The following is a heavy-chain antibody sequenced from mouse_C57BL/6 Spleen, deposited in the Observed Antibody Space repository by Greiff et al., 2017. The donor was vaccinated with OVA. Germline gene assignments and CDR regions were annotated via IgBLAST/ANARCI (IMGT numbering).Heavy chain of an antibody. CDR1: GFTFNTYA. CDR3: VRDRAREGAMDF. Sequence: EVHLVESGGGLVQPKGSLKLSCAASGFTFNTYAMHWVRQAPGKGLEWVARIRSKSSNYATYYADSVKDRFTISRDDSKSMLYLQMNNLKTVYTAMNYCVRDRAREGAMDFWGKGTSVTVSS. V-gene: IGHV10-3*01. CDR2: IRSKSSNYAT. J-gene: IGHJ4*01.